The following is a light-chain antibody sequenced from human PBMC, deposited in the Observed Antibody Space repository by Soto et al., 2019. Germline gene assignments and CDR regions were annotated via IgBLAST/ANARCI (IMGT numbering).Light chain of an antibody. CDR2: AAS. CDR1: QGIGSW. CDR3: QQANSFPIT. J-gene: IGKJ5*01. V-gene: IGKV1-12*01. Sequence: DLQMTQSPSSVSASVGDRVTITCRASQGIGSWLAWYQQKPGKAPKLLIYAASSLQSGVPSRFSGSGSGTHFTLTISSLQPEDFATYYCQQANSFPITFGQGTRLDIK.